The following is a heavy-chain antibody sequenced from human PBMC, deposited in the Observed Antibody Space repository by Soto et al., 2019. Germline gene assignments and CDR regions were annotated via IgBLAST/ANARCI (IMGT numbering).Heavy chain of an antibody. CDR2: AYHSGST. CDR1: GGFTSTNNW. CDR3: ARSPPSSYYGGSGTFDY. Sequence: QLQLQESGPGLVRPSGTLSLTCAVSGGFTSTNNWWSWVRQPPGKGLEWIGDAYHSGSTEYNPSLKGRVSISVDKSKNQNSLKLTSATAADTAVYYCARSPPSSYYGGSGTFDYWGQGTLVTVSS. J-gene: IGHJ4*02. V-gene: IGHV4-4*02. D-gene: IGHD3-10*01.